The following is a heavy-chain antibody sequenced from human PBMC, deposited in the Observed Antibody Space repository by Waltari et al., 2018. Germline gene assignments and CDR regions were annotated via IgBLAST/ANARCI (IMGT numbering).Heavy chain of an antibody. Sequence: VQLQQWCAGLLKPSEPLSLTCAVYGWSFRGYSWSWIRPPPGTGLEWIGEINHSGSTNYNPSLKSRVTISVDTSKNQFSLKLSSVTAADTAVYYCARRYCSSTSCYFPLYYFDYWGQGTLVTVSS. V-gene: IGHV4-34*01. CDR1: GWSFRGYS. J-gene: IGHJ4*02. D-gene: IGHD2-2*01. CDR2: INHSGST. CDR3: ARRYCSSTSCYFPLYYFDY.